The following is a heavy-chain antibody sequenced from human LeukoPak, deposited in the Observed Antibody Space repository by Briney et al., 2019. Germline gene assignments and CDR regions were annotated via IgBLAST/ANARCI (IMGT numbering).Heavy chain of an antibody. CDR3: ARVTVATPYYYYYGMDV. Sequence: GGSLRLSCAASGFTFSSYAMHWVRQAPGKGLEWVAVISYDGSNKYYADSVKGRFTISRDNSKNTLYLQMNSLRAEDTAVYYCARVTVATPYYYYYGMDVWGQGTTVTVSS. D-gene: IGHD4-23*01. V-gene: IGHV3-30-3*01. J-gene: IGHJ6*02. CDR1: GFTFSSYA. CDR2: ISYDGSNK.